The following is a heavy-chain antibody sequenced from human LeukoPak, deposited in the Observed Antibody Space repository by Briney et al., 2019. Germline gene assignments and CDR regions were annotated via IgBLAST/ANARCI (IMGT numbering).Heavy chain of an antibody. V-gene: IGHV4-61*02. Sequence: SQTLSLTCTVSGGSISSGNYYWTWIRQPAGKGLEWIGRIYTSGSTNYNPSLKSRVTISVDTSKNQFSLKLSSVTAADTAVYYCARAGNTDRSFDYWGQGTLVTVSS. CDR2: IYTSGST. CDR3: ARAGNTDRSFDY. D-gene: IGHD1/OR15-1a*01. J-gene: IGHJ4*02. CDR1: GGSISSGNYY.